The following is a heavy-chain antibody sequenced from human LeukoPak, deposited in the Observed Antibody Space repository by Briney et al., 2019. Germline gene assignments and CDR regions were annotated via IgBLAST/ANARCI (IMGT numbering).Heavy chain of an antibody. CDR2: INHSGST. J-gene: IGHJ5*02. CDR1: GGSFSGYY. CDR3: VRGDHYDSSGYYACWFDP. V-gene: IGHV4-34*01. Sequence: SETLSLTCAVYGGSFSGYYWSWIRQPPGKGLEWIGEINHSGSTNYNPSLKSRVTISVDTSKNQFSLKLSSVTAAGTAVYYCVRGDHYDSSGYYACWFDPWGQGTLVTVSS. D-gene: IGHD3-22*01.